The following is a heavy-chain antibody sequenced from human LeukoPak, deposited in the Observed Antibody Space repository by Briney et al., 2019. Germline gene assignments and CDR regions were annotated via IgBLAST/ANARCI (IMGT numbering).Heavy chain of an antibody. Sequence: GGSLRLSCAASGFTFSSYSMNWVRQAPGKGLEWVSSISSSSSYIYYADSVKGRFTISRDNAKNSLYLQMNSLRAEDTAVYYCARGGRGTVTTWIFDYWGQGTLVTVSS. CDR2: ISSSSSYI. CDR1: GFTFSSYS. D-gene: IGHD4-17*01. J-gene: IGHJ4*02. V-gene: IGHV3-21*04. CDR3: ARGGRGTVTTWIFDY.